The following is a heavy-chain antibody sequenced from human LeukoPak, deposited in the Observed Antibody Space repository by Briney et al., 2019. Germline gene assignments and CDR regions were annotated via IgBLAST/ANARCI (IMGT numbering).Heavy chain of an antibody. D-gene: IGHD3-10*01. V-gene: IGHV7-4-1*02. J-gene: IGHJ6*02. CDR2: ITPNTGNP. CDR3: TRPRFYYGSGRAQPSYSFYGMDV. CDR1: GYTFTNYV. Sequence: ASVKVSCKASGYTFTNYVINWVRQVPGRGFEWMGWITPNTGNPTSAQGFTGRLVFSLDTSVTTAYLQISDLRADDTAVYYCTRPRFYYGSGRAQPSYSFYGMDVWGQGTPITVSS.